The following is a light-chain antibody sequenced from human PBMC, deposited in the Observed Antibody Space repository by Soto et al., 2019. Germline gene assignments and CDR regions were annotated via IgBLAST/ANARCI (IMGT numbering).Light chain of an antibody. V-gene: IGKV3-20*01. J-gene: IGKJ2*01. CDR2: GAS. CDR1: QSLSSNH. Sequence: EMVLTQSPGTLSLSPGERATLSCRASQSLSSNHLAWYQQKPGQAPRLLIYGASSRATGIPDRFSGSGSGTEFTLTINRLEAEDFTVYYCQQYGTSPRTFGPGTKLEIK. CDR3: QQYGTSPRT.